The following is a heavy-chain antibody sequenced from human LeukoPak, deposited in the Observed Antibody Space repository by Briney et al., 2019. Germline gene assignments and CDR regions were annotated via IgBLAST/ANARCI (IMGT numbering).Heavy chain of an antibody. J-gene: IGHJ5*02. CDR2: ISAYNGNT. V-gene: IGHV1-18*04. Sequence: ASVKVSCKASGYTFTGYYMHRVRQAPGQGLEWMGWISAYNGNTNYAQKLQGRVTMTTDTSTSTAYMELRSLRSDDTAVYYCARDEGNNWNDFWNWFDPWGQGTLVTVSS. CDR1: GYTFTGYY. CDR3: ARDEGNNWNDFWNWFDP. D-gene: IGHD1-20*01.